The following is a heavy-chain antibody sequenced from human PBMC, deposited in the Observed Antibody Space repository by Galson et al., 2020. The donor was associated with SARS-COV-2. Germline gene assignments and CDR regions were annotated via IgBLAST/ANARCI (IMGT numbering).Heavy chain of an antibody. J-gene: IGHJ4*02. CDR2: IYWDDDK. V-gene: IGHV2-5*02. Sequence: SGPTLVKPTQTLTLTCTFSEFSLSTSGVGVGWIRQPPGKALEWLALIYWDDDKRYSPSLKSRLTITKDTSKNQVVLTMTNMDPVDTATYYCAHNEGGLVVPAANFDYWGQGTLVTVSS. CDR1: EFSLSTSGVG. CDR3: AHNEGGLVVPAANFDY. D-gene: IGHD2-2*01.